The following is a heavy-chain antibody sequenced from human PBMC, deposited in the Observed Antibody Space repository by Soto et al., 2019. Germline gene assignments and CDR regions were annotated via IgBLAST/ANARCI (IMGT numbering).Heavy chain of an antibody. D-gene: IGHD4-4*01. CDR1: GFPFSRFA. Sequence: GGSLRLSCSASGFPFSRFAIHWVRQAPGKGLVYVSGISFNGGDTYHADSVKGRFSISRDNSKNTVYLQMSSLRAEDTAVYYCVKDGAVTFSGWFFDYWGQGTPVTVSS. J-gene: IGHJ4*02. V-gene: IGHV3-64D*06. CDR2: ISFNGGDT. CDR3: VKDGAVTFSGWFFDY.